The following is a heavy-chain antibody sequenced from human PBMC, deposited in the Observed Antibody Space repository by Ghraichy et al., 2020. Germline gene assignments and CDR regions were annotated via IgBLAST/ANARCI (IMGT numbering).Heavy chain of an antibody. Sequence: SETLSLTCTVSAASVSSTTYYWSWIRQPAGKGLEWIGRIYTGGSTNYNPSLKSRVTMSIDTSKNQFSLNLNSVTAADTAVYYCARERGYCCGGSCYDAPGNFDPWGQGTLVTVSS. CDR1: AASVSSTTYY. V-gene: IGHV4-61*02. J-gene: IGHJ5*02. D-gene: IGHD2-15*01. CDR3: ARERGYCCGGSCYDAPGNFDP. CDR2: IYTGGST.